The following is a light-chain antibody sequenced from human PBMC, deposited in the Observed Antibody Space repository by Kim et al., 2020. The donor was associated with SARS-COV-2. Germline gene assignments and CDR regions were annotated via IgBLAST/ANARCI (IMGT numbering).Light chain of an antibody. CDR2: SDN. J-gene: IGLJ3*02. V-gene: IGLV1-44*01. Sequence: GQRVTISCSGSTSNVGSNSVNWYQHVPGRAPKFLIYSDNRRPSGVPDRFSGSKSGTSASLAISGLQSEDEANYYCAAWDDSLHGWVFGGGTQLTVL. CDR3: AAWDDSLHGWV. CDR1: TSNVGSNS.